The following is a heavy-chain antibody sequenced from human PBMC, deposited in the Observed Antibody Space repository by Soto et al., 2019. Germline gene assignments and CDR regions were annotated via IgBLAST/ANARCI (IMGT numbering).Heavy chain of an antibody. CDR3: ARGYSAMTTVNGDTEQYYFDY. V-gene: IGHV4-59*01. D-gene: IGHD4-4*01. J-gene: IGHJ4*02. CDR2: IYYSGST. Sequence: QVQLQESGPGLVKPSETLSLTCTVSGGSISSYYWSWIRQPPGKGLELIGYIYYSGSTNYNPSLKGRVTISVDTSKNQFSLKLSSVTAADTAVYYCARGYSAMTTVNGDTEQYYFDYWGQGTLVTVSS. CDR1: GGSISSYY.